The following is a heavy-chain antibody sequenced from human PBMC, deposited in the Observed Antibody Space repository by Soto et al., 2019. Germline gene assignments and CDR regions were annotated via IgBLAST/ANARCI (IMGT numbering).Heavy chain of an antibody. CDR3: ARASGGSYRRGFYYYYMDV. J-gene: IGHJ6*03. CDR1: GYSFTSYW. CDR2: IYPGDSDT. V-gene: IGHV5-51*01. D-gene: IGHD2-15*01. Sequence: GESLKISCKGSGYSFTSYWIGWVRQMPGKGLEWMGIIYPGDSDTRYSPSFQGQVTISADKSISTAYLQWSSLKASDTAMYYCARASGGSYRRGFYYYYMDVWGKGTTVTVSS.